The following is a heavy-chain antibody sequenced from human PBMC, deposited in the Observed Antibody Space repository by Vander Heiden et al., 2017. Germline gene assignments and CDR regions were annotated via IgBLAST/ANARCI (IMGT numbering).Heavy chain of an antibody. V-gene: IGHV3-74*01. J-gene: IGHJ6*02. CDR1: AFSFSSHW. CDR2: IKYDGSGI. Sequence: EVHLVESGGGLVQPGGSLRLSCAASAFSFSSHWMHWVRQAAGKGLVWVSRIKYDGSGISYADSVKGRFTISRDNAKNTLYLQMNSLRADDTASYYCAIFHRDGMDVWGQGTTVTVS. D-gene: IGHD3-3*01. CDR3: AIFHRDGMDV.